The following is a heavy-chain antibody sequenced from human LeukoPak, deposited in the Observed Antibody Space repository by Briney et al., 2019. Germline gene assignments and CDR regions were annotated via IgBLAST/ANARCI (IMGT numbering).Heavy chain of an antibody. Sequence: SETLSLTCTVSGGSITGYYWSWIRQPPGKGLEWVGYIFSSGSTNYNPSLKSRVTISLDTSKSQFSLKLISVTASDTAVYYCVRLTKFLTTYYPTPWGQGTLVTVSS. CDR1: GGSITGYY. V-gene: IGHV4-59*08. CDR2: IFSSGST. CDR3: VRLTKFLTTYYPTP. D-gene: IGHD2/OR15-2a*01. J-gene: IGHJ5*02.